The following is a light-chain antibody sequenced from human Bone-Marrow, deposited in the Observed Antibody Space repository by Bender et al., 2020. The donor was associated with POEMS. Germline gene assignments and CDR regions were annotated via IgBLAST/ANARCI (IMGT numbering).Light chain of an antibody. J-gene: IGLJ1*01. V-gene: IGLV2-14*03. CDR3: SLYIGNSSPSV. CDR2: DVS. CDR1: SSDGDGGPYNY. Sequence: QSVLTQPPSVSGSLGQSITISCTGISSDGDGGPYNYVSWYQQHPGKAPRLLLYDVSNRPSGISDRFSGSKSGNTASLIISGLQAEDESEFFCSLYIGNSSPSVFGTGTKVTVL.